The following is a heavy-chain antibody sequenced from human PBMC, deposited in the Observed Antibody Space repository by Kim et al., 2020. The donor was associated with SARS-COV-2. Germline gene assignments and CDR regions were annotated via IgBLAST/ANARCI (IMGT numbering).Heavy chain of an antibody. CDR3: ARDLNYDFWSGYPGAFDI. J-gene: IGHJ3*02. V-gene: IGHV1-69*01. D-gene: IGHD3-3*01. Sequence: QGRVTITADESTSTAYMELSSLRSEDTAVYYCARDLNYDFWSGYPGAFDIWGQGTMVTVSS.